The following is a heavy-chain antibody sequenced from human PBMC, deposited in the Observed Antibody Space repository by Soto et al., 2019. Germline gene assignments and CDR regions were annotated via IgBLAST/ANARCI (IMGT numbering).Heavy chain of an antibody. CDR3: ARGGYCTNGVCSILDY. D-gene: IGHD2-8*01. V-gene: IGHV1-69*13. J-gene: IGHJ4*02. CDR1: GGTFSSYA. Sequence: GASVKVSCKASGGTFSSYAISWVRQAPGQGLEWMGGIIPIFGTANYAQKFQGRVTITADESTSTAYMELSSLRSEDTAVYYCARGGYCTNGVCSILDYWGQGTLVTVSS. CDR2: IIPIFGTA.